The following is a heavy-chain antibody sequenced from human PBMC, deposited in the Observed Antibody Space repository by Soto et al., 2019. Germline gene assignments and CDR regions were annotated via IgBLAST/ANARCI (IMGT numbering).Heavy chain of an antibody. Sequence: EVQLLESGGGLVQPGGSLRLSCAASGFTFSSYAMSWVRQAPEKGLEWVSVISGSGDSTYYADSVKGRSTISRDNSKNPLYLQMNSLGAEDTAVYYCARRGSGGWFDPWGQGTLVSVSS. V-gene: IGHV3-23*01. J-gene: IGHJ5*02. CDR3: ARRGSGGWFDP. CDR2: ISGSGDST. D-gene: IGHD3-16*01. CDR1: GFTFSSYA.